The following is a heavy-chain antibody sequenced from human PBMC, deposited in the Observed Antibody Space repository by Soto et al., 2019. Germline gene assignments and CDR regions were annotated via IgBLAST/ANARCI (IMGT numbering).Heavy chain of an antibody. CDR2: IYHSGST. V-gene: IGHV4-30-2*01. D-gene: IGHD2-21*01. CDR1: GGSISSGGYS. J-gene: IGHJ5*02. CDR3: ARAPHLWWCLDP. Sequence: PSETLSLTCAVSGGSISSGGYSWSWIRQPPGKGLEWIGYIYHSGSTYYNPSLKSRVTISVDRSKNQSSLKLSSVTAADTAVYYCARAPHLWWCLDPWGQGTLVTVSS.